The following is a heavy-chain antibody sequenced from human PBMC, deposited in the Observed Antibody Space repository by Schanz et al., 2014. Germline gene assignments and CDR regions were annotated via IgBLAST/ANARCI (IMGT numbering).Heavy chain of an antibody. D-gene: IGHD4-17*01. CDR3: AIHYGDRTL. J-gene: IGHJ4*02. CDR2: ISAFDDKT. Sequence: QVQLVQSAPEVKKPGASVKVSCKASGYSFTTYGLNWVRQAPGQGPEWMGWISAFDDKTDYAQNFQGRVTMTRDTSMKTACMEMTDLKFEDAGLYYCAIHYGDRTLWGQGTLIAVSS. V-gene: IGHV1-18*01. CDR1: GYSFTTYG.